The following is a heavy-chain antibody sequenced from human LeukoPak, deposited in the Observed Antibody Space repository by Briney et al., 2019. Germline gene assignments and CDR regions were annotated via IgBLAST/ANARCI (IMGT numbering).Heavy chain of an antibody. CDR3: ASPEPQTRPENRYYYYGMDV. CDR1: GGSFSGYY. V-gene: IGHV4-34*01. J-gene: IGHJ6*02. CDR2: INHSGST. D-gene: IGHD1-1*01. Sequence: SETLSLTCAVYGGSFSGYYWSWIRQAPGKGPEWIGEINHSGSTNYNPSLKSRVTISVDTSKNQFSLELSSVTAADTAVYYCASPEPQTRPENRYYYYGMDVWGQGTTVTVSS.